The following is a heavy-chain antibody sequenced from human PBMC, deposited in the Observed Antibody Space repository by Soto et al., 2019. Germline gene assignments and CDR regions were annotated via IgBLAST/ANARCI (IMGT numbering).Heavy chain of an antibody. J-gene: IGHJ6*04. D-gene: IGHD2-15*01. CDR2: VKSNSDGGTT. CDR1: GFTFANAW. CDR3: NTCSRGNCYGPVDA. Sequence: EVQLVESGGGLVKPGGSLRLSCAASGFTFANAWMSWVRQAPGKGLEWVGRVKSNSDGGTTDYAAPVKGRFTISRDDSKNTLYLQMISLEIDDTAIYYCNTCSRGNCYGPVDAWGKGAAVTVSS. V-gene: IGHV3-15*01.